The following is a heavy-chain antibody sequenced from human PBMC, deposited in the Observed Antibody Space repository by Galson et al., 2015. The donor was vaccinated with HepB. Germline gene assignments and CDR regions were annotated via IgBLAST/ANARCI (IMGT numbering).Heavy chain of an antibody. Sequence: CAISGDSVSSNSAAWNRIRQSPSRGLEWLGRTYYRSKWYNDYAVSAKSRITINPDTSKNQCSLQLNSVTPEDTAVYYCARAGVRGIAADDFDYWGQGTLVTVSS. CDR3: ARAGVRGIAADDFDY. CDR2: TYYRSKWYN. CDR1: GDSVSSNSAA. V-gene: IGHV6-1*01. D-gene: IGHD6-13*01. J-gene: IGHJ4*02.